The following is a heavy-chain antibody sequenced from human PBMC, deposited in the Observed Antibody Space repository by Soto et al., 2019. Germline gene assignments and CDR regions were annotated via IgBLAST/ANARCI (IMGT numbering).Heavy chain of an antibody. J-gene: IGHJ5*02. CDR2: INPNSGGT. D-gene: IGHD5-12*01. Sequence: ASVKVSCKASGYTFTGYYMHCVRQAPGQGLEWMGWINPNSGGTNYAQKFQGWVTMTRDTSISTAYMELSRLRSDDTAVYYCARGYSGYDYDWFDPWGQGTLVTVSS. CDR3: ARGYSGYDYDWFDP. CDR1: GYTFTGYY. V-gene: IGHV1-2*04.